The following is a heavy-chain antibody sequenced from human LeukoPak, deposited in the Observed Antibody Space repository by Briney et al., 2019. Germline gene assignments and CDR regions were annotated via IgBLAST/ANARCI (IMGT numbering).Heavy chain of an antibody. D-gene: IGHD5-24*01. CDR2: IKYDGSYT. J-gene: IGHJ4*02. V-gene: IGHV3-74*01. CDR1: GSTLSLAW. CDR3: ARDGDAYNFDF. Sequence: GGSLRLSCATSGSTLSLAWMHWVRQAPGKGLEWVSRIKYDGSYTNYADSVKGRFTISRDNARNTLSLHMISLRAEDTAVYFSARDGDAYNFDFWGQGVLVTVSS.